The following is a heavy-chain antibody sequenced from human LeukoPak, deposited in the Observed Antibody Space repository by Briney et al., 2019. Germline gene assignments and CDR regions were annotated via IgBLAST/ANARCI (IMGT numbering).Heavy chain of an antibody. D-gene: IGHD5-18*01. CDR2: IYPGDSDT. V-gene: IGHV5-51*01. CDR3: ARCSIQLWSTGGYYFDY. Sequence: GESLKISCKGSGYSFPTYWIGWVRQMPGKGLEWMGIIYPGDSDTRYSPSFQGQVTISADKSISTAYLQWSSLKASDTAMYYCARCSIQLWSTGGYYFDYWGQGTLVTVSS. J-gene: IGHJ4*02. CDR1: GYSFPTYW.